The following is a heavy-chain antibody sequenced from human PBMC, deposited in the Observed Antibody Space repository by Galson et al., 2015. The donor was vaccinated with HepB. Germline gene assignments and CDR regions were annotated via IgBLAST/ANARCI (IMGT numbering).Heavy chain of an antibody. V-gene: IGHV4-4*02. D-gene: IGHD6-19*01. CDR2: IYHSGST. Sequence: ETLSLTCAVSGGSISSSNWWSWVRQPPGKGLEWIGEIYHSGSTNYNPSLKSRVTISVDKSKNQFSLKLSSVTAADTTVYYCARQASSGWYDDAFDIWGQGTMVTVSS. CDR3: ARQASSGWYDDAFDI. CDR1: GGSISSSNW. J-gene: IGHJ3*02.